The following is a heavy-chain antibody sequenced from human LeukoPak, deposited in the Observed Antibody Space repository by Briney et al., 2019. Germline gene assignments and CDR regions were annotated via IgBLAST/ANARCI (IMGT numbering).Heavy chain of an antibody. CDR1: GYTFSDYY. Sequence: ASVKVSCKASGYTFSDYYIHWVRQGPGHGLEWMGWINPNSGGTDYAQRFQGRVTMTREASNTTAYMELSRLRSDDTAEYYCARVNYRSGFFRNFYNYGMDVWGQGTTVTVSS. CDR3: ARVNYRSGFFRNFYNYGMDV. D-gene: IGHD6-19*01. J-gene: IGHJ6*02. CDR2: INPNSGGT. V-gene: IGHV1-2*02.